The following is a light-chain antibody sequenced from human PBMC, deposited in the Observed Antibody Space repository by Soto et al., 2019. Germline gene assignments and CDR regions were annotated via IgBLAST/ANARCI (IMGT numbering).Light chain of an antibody. Sequence: IVLKKSAGRQSVSLGGRATINNGASQTVTSNYLAWYQQKPGQAPRLLIFGASIRVTGIPDRFIGSVSGTDYTLSVIGLEPEDFSVYYCQHYVTSRSAFGQGTKV. CDR3: QHYVTSRSA. V-gene: IGKV3-20*01. CDR1: QTVTSNY. J-gene: IGKJ1*01. CDR2: GAS.